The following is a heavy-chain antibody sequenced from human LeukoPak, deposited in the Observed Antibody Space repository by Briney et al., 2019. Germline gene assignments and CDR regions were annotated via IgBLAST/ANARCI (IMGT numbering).Heavy chain of an antibody. D-gene: IGHD3-22*01. CDR3: ARRPSFITMIVVVTTSAGWFDP. V-gene: IGHV4-34*01. CDR1: GGSFSGYY. J-gene: IGHJ5*02. Sequence: SETLSLTCAVYGGSFSGYYWSWIRQPPGKGLEWIGEINHSGGTNYNPSLKSRVTISVDTSKNQFSLKLSSVTAADTAVYYCARRPSFITMIVVVTTSAGWFDPWGQGTLVTVSS. CDR2: INHSGGT.